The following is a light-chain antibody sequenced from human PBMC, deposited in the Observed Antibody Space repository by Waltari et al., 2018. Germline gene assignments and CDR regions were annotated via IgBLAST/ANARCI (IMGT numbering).Light chain of an antibody. V-gene: IGLV2-11*01. J-gene: IGLJ2*01. CDR2: DVS. Sequence: QSALTQPRSVSGSPGQSVTISCTGTSSDVGGYNYVSWYQQHPGKAPKLTIYDVSKRPSGVPDRFSGSKSGNTASLTISGLQTEDEADYYCCSFAGSHTYVVFGGGTKLTVL. CDR3: CSFAGSHTYVV. CDR1: SSDVGGYNY.